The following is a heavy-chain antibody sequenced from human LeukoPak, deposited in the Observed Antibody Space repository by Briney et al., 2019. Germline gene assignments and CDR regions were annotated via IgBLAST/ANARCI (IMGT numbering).Heavy chain of an antibody. CDR1: GGTFSSYA. D-gene: IGHD6-13*01. Sequence: ASVKVSCKASGGTFSSYAISWVRQAPGQGLEWMGGIIPILGTANYAQKFQGRVTITTDESTSTAYMELSSLRSEDTAVYYCARSIAAAGTGGDVYYYYYMDVWGKGTTVTVSS. CDR2: IIPILGTA. J-gene: IGHJ6*03. CDR3: ARSIAAAGTGGDVYYYYYMDV. V-gene: IGHV1-69*05.